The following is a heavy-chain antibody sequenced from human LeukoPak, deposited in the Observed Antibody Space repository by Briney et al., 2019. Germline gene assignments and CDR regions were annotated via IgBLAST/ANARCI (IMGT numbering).Heavy chain of an antibody. Sequence: GGSLRLSCAASGFTFSDYNMNWVRQAPGKGLEWVSSISSTSSYINYADSVKGRFTISRDNGKNSLYLQMNSLRAEDTAVYYCARSYYAGSGYYGNWGQGTLVTVSS. CDR2: ISSTSSYI. V-gene: IGHV3-21*01. CDR1: GFTFSDYN. CDR3: ARSYYAGSGYYGN. D-gene: IGHD3-22*01. J-gene: IGHJ4*02.